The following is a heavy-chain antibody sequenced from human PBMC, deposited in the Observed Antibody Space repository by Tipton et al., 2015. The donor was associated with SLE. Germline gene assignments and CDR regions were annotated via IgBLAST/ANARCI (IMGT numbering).Heavy chain of an antibody. J-gene: IGHJ6*03. D-gene: IGHD6-6*01. V-gene: IGHV4-31*03. CDR2: IFYGGST. Sequence: TLSLTCTVSGGSISSGGYYWSWIRQHPGKGLEWIGYIFYGGSTYYNPSLKSRVSMSVDTSKSQFSLKLTSVTAADTAVYYCARATGEYSSSFYYCMDVWGKGTTVTVSS. CDR3: ARATGEYSSSFYYCMDV. CDR1: GGSISSGGYY.